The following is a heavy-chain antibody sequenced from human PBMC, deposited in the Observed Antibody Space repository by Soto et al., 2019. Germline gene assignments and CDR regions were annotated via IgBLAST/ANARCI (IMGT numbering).Heavy chain of an antibody. CDR1: GGTFSSHA. CDR3: ARQRWLQFGEDFDY. Sequence: QVQLVQSGAEVKKPGSSVKVSCKASGGTFSSHAISWVRQAPGQGLEWMGGIIPIFGTANYAQKFQGRVTITADDSTSTAYMELSSLRSEDTAVYYCARQRWLQFGEDFDYWGQGTLVTVSS. J-gene: IGHJ4*02. V-gene: IGHV1-69*12. CDR2: IIPIFGTA. D-gene: IGHD5-12*01.